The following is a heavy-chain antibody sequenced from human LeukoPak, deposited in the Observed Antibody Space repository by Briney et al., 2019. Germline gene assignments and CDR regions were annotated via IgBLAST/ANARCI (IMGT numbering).Heavy chain of an antibody. CDR1: GFTFSSYS. CDR3: AKDGLELLWFGELTYRFDY. D-gene: IGHD3-10*01. CDR2: ISSSSSYI. Sequence: GGSLRLSCAASGFTFSSYSMNWVRQAPGKGLEWVSSISSSSSYIYYADSVKGRFTISRDNAKNSLYLQMNSLRAEDTAVYYCAKDGLELLWFGELTYRFDYWGQGTLVTVSS. V-gene: IGHV3-21*01. J-gene: IGHJ4*02.